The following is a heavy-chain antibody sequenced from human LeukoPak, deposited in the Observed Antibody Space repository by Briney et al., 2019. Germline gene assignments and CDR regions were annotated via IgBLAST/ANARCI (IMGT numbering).Heavy chain of an antibody. CDR1: GYTLTELS. D-gene: IGHD5-24*01. CDR2: FDPEDGET. V-gene: IGHV1-24*01. Sequence: ASVNVSCKFSGYTLTELSMHWVRQAPGKGLEWMGGFDPEDGETIYAQKFQGRVTMTEDTSTDTAYMELSSLRSEDTAVYYCATSKGLEMATIGHFDYWGQGTLVTVSS. CDR3: ATSKGLEMATIGHFDY. J-gene: IGHJ4*02.